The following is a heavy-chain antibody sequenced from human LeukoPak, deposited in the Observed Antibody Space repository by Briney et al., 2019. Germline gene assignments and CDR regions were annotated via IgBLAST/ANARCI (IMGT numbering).Heavy chain of an antibody. CDR3: AARPTSEAVAPSDF. Sequence: SWIRQPPGKGLEWVSAISARGGTTYYADSVKGRFTISRDNSKSTLYLQMNSLRAEDTATYYCAARPTSEAVAPSDFWGQGTLVTVSP. V-gene: IGHV3-23*01. J-gene: IGHJ4*02. CDR2: ISARGGTT. D-gene: IGHD6-19*01.